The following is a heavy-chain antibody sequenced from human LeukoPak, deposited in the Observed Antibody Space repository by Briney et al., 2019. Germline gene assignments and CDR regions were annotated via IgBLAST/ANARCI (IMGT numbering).Heavy chain of an antibody. D-gene: IGHD7-27*01. Sequence: GGSLRLSCAASGFTFSDYSMNWLRHAPGKGLEWGSYIFSSSIYTNYADSVKGRLTISRDNAENSLFLQMSSLKAEDTAVYYCARAGTGEGALDIWGQGTMVAVSS. CDR3: ARAGTGEGALDI. V-gene: IGHV3-11*05. CDR1: GFTFSDYS. CDR2: IFSSSIYT. J-gene: IGHJ3*02.